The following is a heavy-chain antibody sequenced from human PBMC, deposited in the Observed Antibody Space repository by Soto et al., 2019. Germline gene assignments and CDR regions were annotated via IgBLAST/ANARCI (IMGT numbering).Heavy chain of an antibody. Sequence: EVQLLESGGGLVQPEGSLRLSCAASGFTFSTYAMNWVRQAPGKGLEWVSAISGSGGSTYYADSVKGRFTISRDKSKKTLYLQMNSLRAEDTAVYYCAKNWDTTSSSSSHWGQGTLVTVSS. CDR1: GFTFSTYA. CDR3: AKNWDTTSSSSSH. D-gene: IGHD6-6*01. V-gene: IGHV3-23*01. CDR2: ISGSGGST. J-gene: IGHJ4*02.